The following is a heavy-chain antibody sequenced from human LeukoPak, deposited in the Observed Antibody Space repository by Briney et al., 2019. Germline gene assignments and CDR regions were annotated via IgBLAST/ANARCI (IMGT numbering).Heavy chain of an antibody. V-gene: IGHV4-4*07. CDR3: ARVNYLGFGESDRSLDP. Sequence: SETLSLTCTVSGGSISGFYWTWIRQPAGKGLEWLGRIYSSGSTKYNPSLKSRVTMSIDTSKNQFSLRLSSVTAADTAAYYCARVNYLGFGESDRSLDPWGQETLVTVSS. D-gene: IGHD3-10*01. CDR1: GGSISGFY. J-gene: IGHJ5*02. CDR2: IYSSGST.